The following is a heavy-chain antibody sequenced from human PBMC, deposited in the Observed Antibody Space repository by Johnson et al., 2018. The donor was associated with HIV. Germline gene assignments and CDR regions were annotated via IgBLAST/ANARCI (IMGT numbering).Heavy chain of an antibody. V-gene: IGHV3-74*01. CDR2: ISGDGSSS. J-gene: IGHJ3*02. D-gene: IGHD1-26*01. Sequence: VQLVESGGGLVQPGGSLRLSCAASGFTFSSYWMHWVRQVPGKGLMWVSRISGDGSSSSYADSVKGRFTISRDNAKNSLYLQMNNLGAKDTAVDYCARDREASASGDAFDIWGQGTMVTVSS. CDR3: ARDREASASGDAFDI. CDR1: GFTFSSYW.